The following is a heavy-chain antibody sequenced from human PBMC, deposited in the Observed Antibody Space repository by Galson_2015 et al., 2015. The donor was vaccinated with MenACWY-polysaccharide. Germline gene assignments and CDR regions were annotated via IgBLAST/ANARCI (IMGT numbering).Heavy chain of an antibody. CDR3: ARGRRDTAVAAPAAVLLDY. CDR1: GYTFSSYD. V-gene: IGHV1-8*01. J-gene: IGHJ4*02. CDR2: MNPISGNT. D-gene: IGHD6-19*01. Sequence: SVKVSCKASGYTFSSYDINWVRQATGQRLEWMGWMNPISGNTGYAQKFQGRVTMTRNTSISTAYMELSSLTSEDTAVYYCARGRRDTAVAAPAAVLLDYWGQGILVTVSS.